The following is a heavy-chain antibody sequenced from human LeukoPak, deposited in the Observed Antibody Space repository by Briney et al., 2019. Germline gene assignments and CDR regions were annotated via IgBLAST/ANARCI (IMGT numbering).Heavy chain of an antibody. CDR2: ISGSGDNT. CDR3: AKGWSHVPH. D-gene: IGHD1-26*01. J-gene: IGHJ4*02. V-gene: IGHV3-23*01. Sequence: GGSLRLSCAASGFTFSSQAMNWVRQAPGKGLEWVSVISGSGDNTYYIDSVKGRFTISRDNSKNTLYLEMNSLRAEDTAVYYCAKGWSHVPHWGQGAQVTVSS. CDR1: GFTFSSQA.